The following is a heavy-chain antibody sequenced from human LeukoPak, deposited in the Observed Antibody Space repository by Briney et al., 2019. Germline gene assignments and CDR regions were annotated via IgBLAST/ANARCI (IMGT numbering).Heavy chain of an antibody. V-gene: IGHV3-21*01. D-gene: IGHD1-26*01. CDR2: ISSSSSYI. CDR1: GFTFSSYS. CDR3: ARVEVGATTRRAFDI. Sequence: GSLRLSCAASGFTFSSYSMNWVRQPPGKGLEWVSSISSSSSYIFYADSVKGRFTMSRDNAKKSLFLQMNSLRAEDTAVYYCARVEVGATTRRAFDIWGQGTMVTVSS. J-gene: IGHJ3*02.